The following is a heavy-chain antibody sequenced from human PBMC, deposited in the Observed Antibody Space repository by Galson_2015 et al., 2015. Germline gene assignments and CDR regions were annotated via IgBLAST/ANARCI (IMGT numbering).Heavy chain of an antibody. CDR1: GFTFSSYW. CDR2: INSDGSST. D-gene: IGHD3-10*01. J-gene: IGHJ4*02. V-gene: IGHV3-74*01. CDR3: ARVPHVLLWFGELLNPYFDY. Sequence: SLRLSCAASGFTFSSYWMHWVRQAPGKGLVWVSRINSDGSSTSYADSVKGRFTISRDNAKNTLYLQMNSLRAEDTAVYYCARVPHVLLWFGELLNPYFDYWGQGTLVTVSS.